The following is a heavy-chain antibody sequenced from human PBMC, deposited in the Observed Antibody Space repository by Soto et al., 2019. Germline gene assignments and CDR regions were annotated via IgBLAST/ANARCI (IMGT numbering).Heavy chain of an antibody. CDR2: IYHSGST. CDR3: ARLLRGDYNWFDP. J-gene: IGHJ5*02. CDR1: GGSISRGGYS. V-gene: IGHV4-30-2*01. Sequence: SETLSLTCAVSGGSISRGGYSWSWIRQPPGKGLEWIGYIYHSGSTYYNPSLKSRVTISVDRSKNQFSLKLSSVTAADTAVYYCARLLRGDYNWFDPWGQGTLVTVSS. D-gene: IGHD4-17*01.